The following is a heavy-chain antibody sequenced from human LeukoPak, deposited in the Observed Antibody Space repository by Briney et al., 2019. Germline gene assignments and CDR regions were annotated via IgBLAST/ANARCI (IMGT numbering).Heavy chain of an antibody. V-gene: IGHV4-59*01. CDR2: IYYSGST. CDR3: ASYSWSEPNGYFQH. Sequence: SGTLSLTCTVSGGSISSYYWSWIRQPPGKGLEWIGYIYYSGSTNYNPSLKSRVTISVDTSKNQFSLKLSSVTAADTAVYYCASYSWSEPNGYFQHWGQGTLVTVSS. D-gene: IGHD6-13*01. J-gene: IGHJ1*01. CDR1: GGSISSYY.